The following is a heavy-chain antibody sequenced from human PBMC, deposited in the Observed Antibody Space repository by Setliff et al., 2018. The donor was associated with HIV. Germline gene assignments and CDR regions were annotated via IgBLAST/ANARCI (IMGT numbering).Heavy chain of an antibody. Sequence: PSETLSLTCTVSGGSISSGNYYWNWIRQPAGKGLEWIGRIYISGSTNYNPSLKSRVTISVDTSKNQFSLKLSSVTAADTAVYYCARAPITMIVVVNYGMDVWGQGTTVTVSS. CDR3: ARAPITMIVVVNYGMDV. CDR1: GGSISSGNYY. CDR2: IYISGST. J-gene: IGHJ6*02. V-gene: IGHV4-61*02. D-gene: IGHD3-22*01.